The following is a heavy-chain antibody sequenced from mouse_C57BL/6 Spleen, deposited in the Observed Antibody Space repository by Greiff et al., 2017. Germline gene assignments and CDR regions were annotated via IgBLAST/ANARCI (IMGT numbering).Heavy chain of an antibody. CDR1: GYAFSSYW. CDR2: IYPGDGDT. J-gene: IGHJ4*01. V-gene: IGHV1-80*01. D-gene: IGHD4-1*01. CDR3: AREGSNWDRAMDY. Sequence: VNLVESGAELVKPGASVKISCKASGYAFSSYWMNWVKQRPGKGLEWIGQIYPGDGDTNYNGKFKGKATLTADKSSSTAYMQLSSLTSEDSAVYFCAREGSNWDRAMDYWGQGTSVTVSS.